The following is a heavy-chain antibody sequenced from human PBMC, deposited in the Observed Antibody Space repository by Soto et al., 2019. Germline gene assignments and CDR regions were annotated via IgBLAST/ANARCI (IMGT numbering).Heavy chain of an antibody. D-gene: IGHD2-21*02. Sequence: GGSLILSCTTSGFTFGDYAVNWVRQAPGKGLEWVGFLRSKAYGGTTEYAASVKGRFTISRDDSKSIAYLQMNTLKTEDTALYDCRALGDDGMDVWGQGTTVTVYS. CDR2: LRSKAYGGTT. V-gene: IGHV3-49*04. J-gene: IGHJ6*02. CDR3: RALGDDGMDV. CDR1: GFTFGDYA.